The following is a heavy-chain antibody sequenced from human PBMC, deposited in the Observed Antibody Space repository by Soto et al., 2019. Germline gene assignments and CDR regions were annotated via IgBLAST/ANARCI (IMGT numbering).Heavy chain of an antibody. V-gene: IGHV4-39*01. CDR1: GGSIISSSYY. J-gene: IGHJ5*02. D-gene: IGHD2-15*01. CDR2: INHSGST. Sequence: PSETLSLTCTVSGGSIISSSYYWGWIRQPPGKGLEWIGRINHSGSTYYNPSLKSRVTISVDTSKNQFSLKLSSVTAADTAVYYCARGWNIVVVVAANWFDPWGQGTLVTVSS. CDR3: ARGWNIVVVVAANWFDP.